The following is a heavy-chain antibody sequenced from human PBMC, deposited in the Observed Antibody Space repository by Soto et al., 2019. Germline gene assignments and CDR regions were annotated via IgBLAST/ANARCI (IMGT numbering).Heavy chain of an antibody. CDR3: ARAAYYDFWSGPAPNGMDV. J-gene: IGHJ6*02. CDR1: GFTVSSNY. V-gene: IGHV3-66*01. CDR2: IYSGGST. Sequence: GGSLRLSCAASGFTVSSNYMSWVRQAPGKGLEWVSVIYSGGSTYYADSVKGRFTISRDNSKNTLYLQMNSLRAEDTAVYYCARAAYYDFWSGPAPNGMDVWGQGTTVTVSS. D-gene: IGHD3-3*01.